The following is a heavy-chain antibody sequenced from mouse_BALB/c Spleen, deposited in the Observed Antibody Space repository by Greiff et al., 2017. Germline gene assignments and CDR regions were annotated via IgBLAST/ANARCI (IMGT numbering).Heavy chain of an antibody. Sequence: EVKLVESGGGLVKPGGSLKLSCAASGFTFSSYTMSWVRQTPEKRLEWVATISSGGSYTYYPDSGKGRFTISRDNAKNTLYLKMSSLKSEDTAMYYCTRDPFITTVVAGGYYAMDYWGQGTSVTVSS. CDR1: GFTFSSYT. V-gene: IGHV5-6-4*01. D-gene: IGHD1-1*01. CDR2: ISSGGSYT. CDR3: TRDPFITTVVAGGYYAMDY. J-gene: IGHJ4*01.